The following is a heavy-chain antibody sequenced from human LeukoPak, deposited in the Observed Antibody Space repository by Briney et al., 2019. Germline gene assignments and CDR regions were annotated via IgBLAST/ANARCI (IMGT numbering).Heavy chain of an antibody. J-gene: IGHJ4*01. V-gene: IGHV3-30*18. D-gene: IGHD3-10*01. CDR2: ISNDGSNN. Sequence: PGGSLRLSCAASGITFSSFGMHWVRQAPGKGLEWVAGISNDGSNNYYAESVNGRFTISGDNSKNTLYLVVNTLRGEDTAVYYCAKEMGSRSSLFYFDYWGQGTLLTVSS. CDR3: AKEMGSRSSLFYFDY. CDR1: GITFSSFG.